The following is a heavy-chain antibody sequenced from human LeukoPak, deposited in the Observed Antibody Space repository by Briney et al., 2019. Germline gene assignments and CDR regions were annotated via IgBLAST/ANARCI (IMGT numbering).Heavy chain of an antibody. CDR3: ARWGAPRCFYI. J-gene: IGHJ3*02. CDR1: AGSISSGTHY. CDR2: IYYSGST. Sequence: SQTLSLTCTVSAGSISSGTHYWRWIRQHPGKGLEWNGYIYYSGSTYYNLSLKSRVSISVNTSKNQFSLELSSVTAADTAVYYCARWGAPRCFYIWGQGTMVTVSS. D-gene: IGHD1-26*01. V-gene: IGHV4-31*03.